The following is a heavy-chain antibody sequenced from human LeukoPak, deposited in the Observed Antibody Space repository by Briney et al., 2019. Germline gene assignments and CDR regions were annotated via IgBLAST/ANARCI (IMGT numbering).Heavy chain of an antibody. CDR1: GYSISSGYY. Sequence: RPSETLSLTCAVSGYSISSGYYCGWIRQPPGKGLEWIGSIYYSGSTHYNPSLKSRVTISVDTSKNQFSLTLNSETAASSAVYYCARNDSSGYFDYWGQGTLVTVSS. V-gene: IGHV4-38-2*01. CDR2: IYYSGST. CDR3: ARNDSSGYFDY. D-gene: IGHD3-22*01. J-gene: IGHJ4*02.